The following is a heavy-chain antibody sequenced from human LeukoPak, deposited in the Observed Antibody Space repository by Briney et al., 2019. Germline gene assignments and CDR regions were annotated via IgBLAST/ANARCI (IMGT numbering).Heavy chain of an antibody. Sequence: SVKVSCKASGGTFSSNAISWVRQAPGQGLEWMGGIIPIFGTANYAQKFQGRVTITADESTSTAYMELSSLRSEGTAVYYCARDRGRIAARPTEFDYWGQGTLVTVSS. CDR3: ARDRGRIAARPTEFDY. CDR1: GGTFSSNA. V-gene: IGHV1-69*13. D-gene: IGHD6-6*01. J-gene: IGHJ4*02. CDR2: IIPIFGTA.